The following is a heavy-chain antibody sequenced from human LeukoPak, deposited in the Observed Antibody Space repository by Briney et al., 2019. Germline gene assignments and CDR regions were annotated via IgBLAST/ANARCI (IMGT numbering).Heavy chain of an antibody. CDR2: MNPNSGNR. CDR3: ARRLGCANKTSCYNWFDP. J-gene: IGHJ5*02. D-gene: IGHD2-15*01. V-gene: IGHV1-8*01. Sequence: GASVKVSCKASGYTFTSFDINWVRQAPGQGPEWMGWMNPNSGNRGYAQKFQGRVTRTRNTSINTAYMELSSLRSEDTAVYYCARRLGCANKTSCYNWFDPWGQGTLVTVSS. CDR1: GYTFTSFD.